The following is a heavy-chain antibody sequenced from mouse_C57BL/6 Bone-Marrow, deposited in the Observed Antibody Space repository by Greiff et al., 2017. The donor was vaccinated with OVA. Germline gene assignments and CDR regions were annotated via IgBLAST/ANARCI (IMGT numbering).Heavy chain of an antibody. CDR3: ARERGVLKYVDY. CDR1: GFTFTSYW. Sequence: QVQLKQSGAELVKPGASVKMSCKASGFTFTSYWITWVKQRPGQGLEWIGEIYPGSGSTNYDETFKSKATLTVDTSSSPAYMQLSSLTAEDSAVYYCARERGVLKYVDYWGQGTTLTVSS. V-gene: IGHV1-55*01. J-gene: IGHJ2*01. CDR2: IYPGSGST. D-gene: IGHD5-1*01.